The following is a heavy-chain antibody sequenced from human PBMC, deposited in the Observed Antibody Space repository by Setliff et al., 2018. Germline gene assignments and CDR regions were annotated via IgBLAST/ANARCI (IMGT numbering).Heavy chain of an antibody. CDR3: ARGRQRGGYCSGSSCSCAFEI. Sequence: SETLSLTCTVSGGSISTYYWSWIRQPPGKGLEWIGYVYYSGSTNSNPSLKSRVTISVDTSKNQFSLTLNSVTAAYTAVYYCARGRQRGGYCSGSSCSCAFEIWGQGTMVTVSS. D-gene: IGHD2-15*01. V-gene: IGHV4-59*01. J-gene: IGHJ3*02. CDR2: VYYSGST. CDR1: GGSISTYY.